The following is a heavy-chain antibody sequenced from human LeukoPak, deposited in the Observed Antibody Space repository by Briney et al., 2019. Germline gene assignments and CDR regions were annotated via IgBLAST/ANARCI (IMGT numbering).Heavy chain of an antibody. Sequence: ASVKVSCKASGYTFTGYHMHWVRQAPGQGLEWMGRINPNSGGTNYTQKFQGRVTMTRDTSISTAYMELSRLRSDDTAVYYCARAETGYCSSTNCYEFDYWGQGTLVTVSS. J-gene: IGHJ4*02. CDR3: ARAETGYCSSTNCYEFDY. CDR1: GYTFTGYH. V-gene: IGHV1-2*06. D-gene: IGHD2-2*01. CDR2: INPNSGGT.